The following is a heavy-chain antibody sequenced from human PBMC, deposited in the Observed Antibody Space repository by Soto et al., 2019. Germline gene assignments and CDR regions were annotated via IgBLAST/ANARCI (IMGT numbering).Heavy chain of an antibody. D-gene: IGHD2-8*01. V-gene: IGHV6-1*01. Sequence: PSQTLSLTCVISGDRVSSNSAVWNWIRQSPSRGLEWLGRTYYRSKWFNDYAVSLRSRITSNADKCKNQFSLQLKTVTPEDTAVYYCVRLIGNSWLCSWGDASLVTVAP. CDR2: TYYRSKWFN. CDR1: GDRVSSNSAV. CDR3: VRLIGNSWLCS. J-gene: IGHJ5*01.